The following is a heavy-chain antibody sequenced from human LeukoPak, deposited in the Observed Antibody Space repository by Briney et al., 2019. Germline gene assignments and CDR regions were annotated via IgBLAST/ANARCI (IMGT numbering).Heavy chain of an antibody. CDR2: ISGSGGST. Sequence: GGPLRLSCAASGFTFSSYAMSWVRQAPGKGLEWVSAISGSGGSTYYADSVKGRFTISRDNSKNTLYLQMNSLRAEDTAVYYCAKAYYASGWYRGFDYWGQGTLVTVSS. CDR3: AKAYYASGWYRGFDY. D-gene: IGHD6-19*01. J-gene: IGHJ4*02. V-gene: IGHV3-23*01. CDR1: GFTFSSYA.